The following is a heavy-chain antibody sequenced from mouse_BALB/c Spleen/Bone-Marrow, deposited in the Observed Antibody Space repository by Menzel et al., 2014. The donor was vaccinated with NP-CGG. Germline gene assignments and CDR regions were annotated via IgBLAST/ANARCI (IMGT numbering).Heavy chain of an antibody. V-gene: IGHV1-54*01. CDR3: ARYDGYFGY. J-gene: IGHJ2*01. CDR2: INPGSGST. D-gene: IGHD2-3*01. CDR1: GYAFTDYL. Sequence: VQRVESGAELVRPGTSVKVSCKASGYAFTDYLMEWLKQRPGQGLEWIGVINPGSGSTNYNEKFKDKATLTADKSSSTAYMQLSSLTSDDSAVYFCARYDGYFGYWGQGTILTVSS.